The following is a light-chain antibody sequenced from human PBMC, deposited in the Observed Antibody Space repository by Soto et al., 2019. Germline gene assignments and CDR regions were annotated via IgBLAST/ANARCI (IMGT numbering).Light chain of an antibody. CDR3: AAWDDRLNAVV. Sequence: QSVLTQPPSVSGTPGQKVSISCSGSASNLGGNPVNWYQHLPGAAPKLLIYTNHQRPSGVPDRFSGSKSGTSASLAISGLRSEDEANFYCAAWDDRLNAVVFGGGTKVTVL. CDR1: ASNLGGNP. J-gene: IGLJ2*01. CDR2: TNH. V-gene: IGLV1-44*01.